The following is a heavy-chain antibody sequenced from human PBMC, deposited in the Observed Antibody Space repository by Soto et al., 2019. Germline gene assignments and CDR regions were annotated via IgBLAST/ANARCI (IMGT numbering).Heavy chain of an antibody. CDR1: VGSISSYY. CDR2: IYYSGST. Sequence: SETLSLTCTVSVGSISSYYWSWIRQPPGKGLEWIGYIYYSGSTNYNPSLKSRVTISVDTSKNQFSLKLSSVTAADTAVYYCARGDNWFDPWGQGTLVTVSS. V-gene: IGHV4-59*01. CDR3: ARGDNWFDP. J-gene: IGHJ5*02.